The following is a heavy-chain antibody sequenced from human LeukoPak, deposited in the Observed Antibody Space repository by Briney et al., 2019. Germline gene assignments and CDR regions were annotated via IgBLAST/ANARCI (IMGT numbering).Heavy chain of an antibody. Sequence: ASVKVSCKASGYTFTSYGISWVRQAPGQGLEWVGWISAYNGNTNYAQKLQGRVTMTTDTSTSTAYMELRSLRSDDTAVYYCARDCSGGSCYYYYGMDVWGQGTTVTVSS. CDR3: ARDCSGGSCYYYYGMDV. CDR1: GYTFTSYG. J-gene: IGHJ6*02. D-gene: IGHD2-15*01. CDR2: ISAYNGNT. V-gene: IGHV1-18*01.